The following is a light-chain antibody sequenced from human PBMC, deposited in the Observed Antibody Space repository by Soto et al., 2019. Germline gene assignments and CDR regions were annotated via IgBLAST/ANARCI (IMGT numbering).Light chain of an antibody. J-gene: IGKJ5*01. CDR1: QSISSY. Sequence: DIQMTQSPSSLSASVGDRVTITCRASQSISSYLNWYQQKPGKAPKLLIYAASSLQSGVPSRFSGSGSGTDFTLTISSLQPEDFATYYCQQSYSTPGTFGQGTRREMK. V-gene: IGKV1-39*01. CDR3: QQSYSTPGT. CDR2: AAS.